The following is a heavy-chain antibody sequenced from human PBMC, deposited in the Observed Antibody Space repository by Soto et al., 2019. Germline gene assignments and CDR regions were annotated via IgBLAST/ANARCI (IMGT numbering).Heavy chain of an antibody. CDR2: IIPIFGTA. Sequence: QVQLVQSGAEVKKPGSSVKVSCKASGGTFSSYAISWVRQAPGQGLEWMGGIIPIFGTANYAQKFQGRVTITADEYTSQAYMGVSSRGSGEPAVYYCGRVPPPRYDSSGYPTGFYFDYWGQGTLVTVSS. J-gene: IGHJ4*02. CDR3: GRVPPPRYDSSGYPTGFYFDY. D-gene: IGHD3-22*01. CDR1: GGTFSSYA. V-gene: IGHV1-69*01.